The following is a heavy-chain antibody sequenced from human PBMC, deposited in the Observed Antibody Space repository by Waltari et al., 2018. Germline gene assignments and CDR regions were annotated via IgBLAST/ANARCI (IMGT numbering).Heavy chain of an antibody. CDR3: ATAGSSWYNWFDP. CDR1: SSGGYY. V-gene: IGHV4-31*02. J-gene: IGHJ5*02. D-gene: IGHD6-13*01. Sequence: SSGGYYWSWIRQHPGKGLEWIGYIYYSGSTYYNPSLKSRVTISVDTSKNQFSLKLSSVTAADTAVYYCATAGSSWYNWFDPWGQGTLVTVSS. CDR2: IYYSGST.